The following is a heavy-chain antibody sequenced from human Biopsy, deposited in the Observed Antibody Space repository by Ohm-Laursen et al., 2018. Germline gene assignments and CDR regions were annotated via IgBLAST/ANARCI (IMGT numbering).Heavy chain of an antibody. Sequence: SLKASCKASGYTFTRLDIKCGRQATRQGLEWRGGISTNNGNTVYAQRFQDRVTMTSDTSTGTAYMELTSLTSDDTAVYFCAKWETTLGRSLDSWGQGTLVAVSS. J-gene: IGHJ4*02. CDR1: GYTFTRLD. CDR3: AKWETTLGRSLDS. V-gene: IGHV1-8*01. CDR2: ISTNNGNT. D-gene: IGHD1-26*01.